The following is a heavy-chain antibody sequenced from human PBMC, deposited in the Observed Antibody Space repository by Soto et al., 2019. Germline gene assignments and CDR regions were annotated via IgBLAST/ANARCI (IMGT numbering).Heavy chain of an antibody. Sequence: QVQLVQSGAEVKKPGSSVKVSCKASGGSLSNYGISWVRQAPGQGLEWMGAIIPVFGTPNYAQKFQDRVTITAAESTTTVYMEVRSLTSEHTAVYYCARGDATKIVVTTYYGMDVWGQGTTVTVSS. J-gene: IGHJ6*02. CDR2: IIPVFGTP. CDR3: ARGDATKIVVTTYYGMDV. V-gene: IGHV1-69*12. CDR1: GGSLSNYG. D-gene: IGHD3-22*01.